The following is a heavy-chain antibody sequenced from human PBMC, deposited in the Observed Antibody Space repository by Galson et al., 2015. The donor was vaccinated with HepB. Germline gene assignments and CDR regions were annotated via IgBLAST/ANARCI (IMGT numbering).Heavy chain of an antibody. CDR1: GYTFTSYD. J-gene: IGHJ6*03. V-gene: IGHV1-8*01. CDR2: MNPNSGNT. Sequence: SVKVSCKASGYTFTSYDINWVRQATGQGLEWMGWMNPNSGNTGYAQKFQGRVTMTRNTSISTAYMELSSLRSEDTAVYYCARGGGIWFRDYYYYMDVWGKGTTVTVSS. CDR3: ARGGGIWFRDYYYYMDV. D-gene: IGHD3-10*01.